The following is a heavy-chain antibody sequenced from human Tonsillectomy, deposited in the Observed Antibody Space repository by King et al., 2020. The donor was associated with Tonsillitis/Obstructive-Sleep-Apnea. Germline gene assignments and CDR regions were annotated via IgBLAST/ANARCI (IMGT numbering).Heavy chain of an antibody. CDR1: GYTFTGYY. CDR2: INPNSGGT. Sequence: VQLVESGAEVKKPGASVKVSCKASGYTFTGYYMHWVRQAPGQGLEWMGWINPNSGGTNYAQKFQGRVTMTRDTSISTAYMELSRLRSEDTAVYYCAPLAAAAGGDAFDIWGQGTMVTVSS. CDR3: APLAAAAGGDAFDI. D-gene: IGHD2-15*01. V-gene: IGHV1-2*02. J-gene: IGHJ3*02.